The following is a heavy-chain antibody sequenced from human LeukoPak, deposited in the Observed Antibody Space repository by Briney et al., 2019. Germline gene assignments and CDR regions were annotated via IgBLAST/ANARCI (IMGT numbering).Heavy chain of an antibody. D-gene: IGHD5-12*01. J-gene: IGHJ4*02. CDR3: ARGDSGYDYGFDN. CDR1: GGTFSSHA. V-gene: IGHV1-69*05. CDR2: VIPIFGTT. Sequence: SVKVSCKASGGTFSSHAISGVRQAPGQGLEWVGGVIPIFGTTNYAQKFQGRVTITTDESTSTSYMELRSLRSDDTAVYYCARGDSGYDYGFDNWGQGTLVTVSS.